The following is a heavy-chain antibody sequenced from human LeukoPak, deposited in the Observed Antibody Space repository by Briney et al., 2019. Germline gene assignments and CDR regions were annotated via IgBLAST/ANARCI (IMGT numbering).Heavy chain of an antibody. V-gene: IGHV3-23*01. CDR2: ISNSGGNT. D-gene: IGHD3-22*01. Sequence: GGSLRLSCAASGFTFSSHAMNWVRQAPGKGLEWVSGISNSGGNTYYADSVKGRFTISRDNSKNTLYLQMNSLRAEDTAVYYCACRYYDSSGPDYWGQGTLVTVSS. CDR1: GFTFSSHA. CDR3: ACRYYDSSGPDY. J-gene: IGHJ4*02.